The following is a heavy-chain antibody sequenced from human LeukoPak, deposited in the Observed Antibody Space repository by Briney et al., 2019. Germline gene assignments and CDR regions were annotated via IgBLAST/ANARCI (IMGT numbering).Heavy chain of an antibody. Sequence: PGGSLRLSCAASGFTVSSNYMSWVRQAPGKGLEWVSVIYSGGSTYCADSVKGRFTISRDNSKNTLYLQMNSLRAEDTAVYYCASTTMIVGDAFDIWGQGTMVTVSS. CDR1: GFTVSSNY. V-gene: IGHV3-66*01. CDR3: ASTTMIVGDAFDI. CDR2: IYSGGST. D-gene: IGHD3-22*01. J-gene: IGHJ3*02.